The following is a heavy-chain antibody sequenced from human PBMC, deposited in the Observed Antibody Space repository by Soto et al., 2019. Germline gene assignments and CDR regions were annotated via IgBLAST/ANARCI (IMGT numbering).Heavy chain of an antibody. Sequence: GGSLRLSCEVSGVSVSSNYISWVRQAPGKGLEWVSVLFSGGSTYYADSVQGRFTISRDTSKSTVYLQMHSLKAEDTAVYYCKRDRSMVGVLVGAYFNIGMNVWGQGTTV. CDR3: KRDRSMVGVLVGAYFNIGMNV. V-gene: IGHV3-53*01. J-gene: IGHJ6*02. CDR2: LFSGGST. D-gene: IGHD1-26*01. CDR1: GVSVSSNY.